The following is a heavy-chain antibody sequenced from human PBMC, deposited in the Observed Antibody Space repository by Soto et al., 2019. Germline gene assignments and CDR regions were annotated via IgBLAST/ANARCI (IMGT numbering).Heavy chain of an antibody. CDR3: LTSIREPTRDFDY. V-gene: IGHV3-23*01. D-gene: IGHD5-12*01. Sequence: EVQLLESGGGLVQPGGSLRLSCAASGFTFSSYAMSWVRQAPGKGLEWVSAISGSGGSTYYADSVKGRFTISRDNSKNTLYLQMNSLKSEDTAMYYCLTSIREPTRDFDYWGQGTLVTVSS. J-gene: IGHJ4*02. CDR1: GFTFSSYA. CDR2: ISGSGGST.